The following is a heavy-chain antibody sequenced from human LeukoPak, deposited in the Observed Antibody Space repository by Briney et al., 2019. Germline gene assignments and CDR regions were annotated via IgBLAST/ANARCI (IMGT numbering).Heavy chain of an antibody. V-gene: IGHV4-61*02. J-gene: IGHJ4*02. CDR2: IYTSGST. Sequence: SETLSLTCTVSGGSISSGSYYWSWIRQPAGKGLEWIGRIYTSGSTNHNPSLKSRVTISVDTSKNQFSLKLSSVTAADTAVYYCARDAHDYLLLFDYWGQGTLVTVSS. CDR3: ARDAHDYLLLFDY. CDR1: GGSISSGSYY. D-gene: IGHD4-11*01.